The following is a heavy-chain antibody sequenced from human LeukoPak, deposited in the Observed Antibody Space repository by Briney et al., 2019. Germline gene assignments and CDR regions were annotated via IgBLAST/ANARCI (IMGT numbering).Heavy chain of an antibody. CDR2: INHGGST. CDR1: GGSFSGYY. D-gene: IGHD6-13*01. Sequence: PSETLSLTCAVYGGSFSGYYWSWIRQPPGKGLEWIGEINHGGSTNYNPSLKSRVTISVETSKNQFSLKLTSVTAADTAVYYCARPNTSSWYGVWGQGTLVTVSS. CDR3: ARPNTSSWYGV. J-gene: IGHJ4*02. V-gene: IGHV4-34*01.